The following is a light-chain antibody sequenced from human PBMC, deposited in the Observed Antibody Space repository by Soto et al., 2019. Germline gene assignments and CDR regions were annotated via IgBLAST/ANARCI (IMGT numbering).Light chain of an antibody. Sequence: GDRVTIICRASQSISSWLAWYQQKPGKAPKLLIYDASSLESGDPSRFSGSGSGTEFTLTISSLQPDDFATYYCQQYNSYPWTFGQGTKVEIK. CDR3: QQYNSYPWT. CDR2: DAS. V-gene: IGKV1-5*02. CDR1: QSISSW. J-gene: IGKJ1*01.